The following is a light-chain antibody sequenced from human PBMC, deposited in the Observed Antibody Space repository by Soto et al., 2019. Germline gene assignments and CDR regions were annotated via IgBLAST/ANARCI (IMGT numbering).Light chain of an antibody. J-gene: IGLJ1*01. CDR2: EVT. CDR1: SSDVGGYDY. V-gene: IGLV2-8*01. CDR3: SSYTGGNPSSV. Sequence: QSALTQPPSASGSPGQSVTISCTGTSSDVGGYDYVSWYQQHPGKAHKLMIYEVTLRPSGVSARFSGSKSGNTASLTVSGLQAEDAADYYCSSYTGGNPSSVFGTGTQVTVL.